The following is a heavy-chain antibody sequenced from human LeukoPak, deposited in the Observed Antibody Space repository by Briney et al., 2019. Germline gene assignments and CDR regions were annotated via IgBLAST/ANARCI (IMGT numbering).Heavy chain of an antibody. V-gene: IGHV5-51*01. D-gene: IGHD6-6*01. CDR2: IYPEDSVP. CDR3: ARHLLGTSSSSASDI. J-gene: IGHJ3*02. Sequence: GESLKISCKGSGYNFPDYWIAWVRQMPGKGLAWLGIIYPEDSVPKYSPSFQGPSIITVDMSIRTAYLQLSSLKASDTAIYYCARHLLGTSSSSASDIWGQGTMVTVSS. CDR1: GYNFPDYW.